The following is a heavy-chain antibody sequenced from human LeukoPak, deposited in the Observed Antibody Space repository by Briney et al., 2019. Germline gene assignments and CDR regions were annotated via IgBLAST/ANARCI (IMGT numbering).Heavy chain of an antibody. CDR3: ARGLGRGPHRLRITIFGVVTPSYYYYYMDV. Sequence: ASVKVSCKASGYTLTSYDINWVRQATGQGLEWMGWMNPNSGNTGYAQKFQGRVTITRNTSISTAYMELSSLRSEDTAVYYCARGLGRGPHRLRITIFGVVTPSYYYYYMDVWGKGTTVTVSS. CDR1: GYTLTSYD. J-gene: IGHJ6*03. D-gene: IGHD3-3*01. V-gene: IGHV1-8*03. CDR2: MNPNSGNT.